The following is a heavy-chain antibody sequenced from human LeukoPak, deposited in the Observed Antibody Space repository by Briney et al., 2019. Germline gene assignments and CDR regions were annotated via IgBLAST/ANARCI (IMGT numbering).Heavy chain of an antibody. V-gene: IGHV4-59*01. J-gene: IGHJ4*02. D-gene: IGHD2-2*01. CDR1: GGSMNNFY. CDR2: VFYSGST. CDR3: ARGGIHRYCDGTSCSLSHVPADI. Sequence: SETLSLTCTVSGGSMNNFYWNWIRQSAGKGLEWIGYVFYSGSTNYNPSLKSRVTISVDTSKNQFSLRMTSVTAADTAMYYCARGGIHRYCDGTSCSLSHVPADIWGRGTQVTVSS.